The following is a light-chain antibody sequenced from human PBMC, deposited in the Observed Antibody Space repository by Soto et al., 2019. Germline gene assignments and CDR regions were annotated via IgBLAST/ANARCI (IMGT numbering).Light chain of an antibody. Sequence: QSVLTQPASVSGSPGQTITISCTGTSSDVGRYNTVSWYQHHPGKAPKLIIYEVTHRPAGISDRFSASKSSNTASLTISGLQAEDEADYYCNSLRVNHLYVFGSGTKLTVL. V-gene: IGLV2-14*01. CDR2: EVT. CDR3: NSLRVNHLYV. CDR1: SSDVGRYNT. J-gene: IGLJ1*01.